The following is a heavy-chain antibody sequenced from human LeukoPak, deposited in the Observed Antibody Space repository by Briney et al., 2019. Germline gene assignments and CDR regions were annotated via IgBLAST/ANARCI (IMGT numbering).Heavy chain of an antibody. D-gene: IGHD2-15*01. CDR1: GGSISSSNW. CDR2: ISYSGNT. V-gene: IGHV4-4*02. Sequence: SETLSLTCAVSGGSISSSNWWSWVRQPPGKGLEWIGYISYSGNTNYNPSLKSRVTISVNTSKNQFSLKLSSVTAADTAVYYCATRSTGVAATFDSWGQGALVTVSS. J-gene: IGHJ4*02. CDR3: ATRSTGVAATFDS.